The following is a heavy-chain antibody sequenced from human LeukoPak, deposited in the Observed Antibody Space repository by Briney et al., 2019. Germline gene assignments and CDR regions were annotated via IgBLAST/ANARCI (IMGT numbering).Heavy chain of an antibody. CDR1: GFTFSSYS. Sequence: GGSLRLSCAASGFTFSSYSMNWVRQAPGKGLEWVSYISSSSSTIYYADSVKGRFTISRDNAKNSLYLQMNRLRDEDTAVYYCARDGFRYTSLSGRFYYYAMDVWGQGTTVTVSS. J-gene: IGHJ6*02. CDR2: ISSSSSTI. CDR3: ARDGFRYTSLSGRFYYYAMDV. D-gene: IGHD6-19*01. V-gene: IGHV3-48*02.